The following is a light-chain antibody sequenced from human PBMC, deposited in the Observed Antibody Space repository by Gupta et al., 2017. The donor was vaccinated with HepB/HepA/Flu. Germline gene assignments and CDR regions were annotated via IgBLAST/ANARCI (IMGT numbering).Light chain of an antibody. Sequence: SSQLPQPPSVSVSPGQTASITCSGDKLGDKYACWYQQKPGQAPVLVTYQDSKRPSGIPERFSGSNSGNTATLTISGTQAMDEADYYCQAWDSSTVVFGGGTKLTVL. J-gene: IGLJ2*01. CDR1: KLGDKY. CDR2: QDS. CDR3: QAWDSSTVV. V-gene: IGLV3-1*01.